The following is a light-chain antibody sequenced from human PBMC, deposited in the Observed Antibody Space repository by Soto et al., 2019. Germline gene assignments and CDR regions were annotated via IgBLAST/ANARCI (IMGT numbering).Light chain of an antibody. V-gene: IGKV1-39*01. Sequence: DVPIPPYQSSLYASEGDRVTVTCRASQSISSYVNWYQQKPGKARKLLIYAASSLQSGVPSRFSGSGSGTDFTLTISSLQPEDFATYYCQQTYSMVALSFGGVTMV. CDR1: QSISSY. CDR3: QQTYSMVALS. J-gene: IGKJ4*01. CDR2: AAS.